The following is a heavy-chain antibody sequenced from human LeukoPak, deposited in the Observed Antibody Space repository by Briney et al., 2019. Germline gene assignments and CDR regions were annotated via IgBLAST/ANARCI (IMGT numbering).Heavy chain of an antibody. CDR1: GYTFTDYY. V-gene: IGHV1-46*01. J-gene: IGHJ6*02. D-gene: IGHD4-17*01. CDR3: ARDRSYGDYGYYYYGMDV. Sequence: GASVKVSCKASGYTFTDYYMHWVRQAPGQGLEWMGIINPSGGSTSYAQKFQGRVTMTRDTSTSTVYMELSSLRSEDTAVYYCARDRSYGDYGYYYYGMDVWGQGTTVTVSS. CDR2: INPSGGST.